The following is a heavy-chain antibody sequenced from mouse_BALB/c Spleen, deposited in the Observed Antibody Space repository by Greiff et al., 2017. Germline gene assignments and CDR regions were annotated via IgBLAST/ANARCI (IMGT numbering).Heavy chain of an antibody. V-gene: IGHV5-12-2*01. CDR3: ARRGDYDVGFAY. Sequence: EVQGVESGGGLVQPGGSRKLSCAASGFTFSSYTMSWVRQTPEKRLEWVAYISNGGGSTYYPDTVKGRFTISRDNAKNTLYLQMSSLKSEDTAMYYCARRGDYDVGFAYWGQGTLVTVSA. CDR1: GFTFSSYT. J-gene: IGHJ3*01. D-gene: IGHD2-4*01. CDR2: ISNGGGST.